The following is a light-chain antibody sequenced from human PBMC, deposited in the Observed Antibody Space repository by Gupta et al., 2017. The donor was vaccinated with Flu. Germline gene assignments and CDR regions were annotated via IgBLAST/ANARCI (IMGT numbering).Light chain of an antibody. J-gene: IGKJ4*01. CDR1: QSVSSY. V-gene: IGKV3-11*01. CDR2: DAS. Sequence: EIVLTQSPATLSLSPGERATLSCRASQSVSSYLAWYQQKPGQAPRLLIYDASNRATGIPARFSGSGSGADFTLTISSLEPEDLAVYYCRQRSLSPCTFGRGTKMEIK. CDR3: RQRSLSPCT.